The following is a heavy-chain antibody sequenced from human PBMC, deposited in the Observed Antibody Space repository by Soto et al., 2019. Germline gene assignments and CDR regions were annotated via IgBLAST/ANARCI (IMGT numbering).Heavy chain of an antibody. V-gene: IGHV3-23*01. CDR3: AKDRPRMTSGYFFDY. Sequence: EVQLLESGGKLVQPGGSLTLSCAASGFTFSTYAMAWVLPAPGKGLEWVSGVRASGLNTDYADTVKGRFYIARDKFKNTVSLHMNSLRAEDTAFYYCAKDRPRMTSGYFFDYWGQVTPVTVSS. J-gene: IGHJ4*02. D-gene: IGHD1-1*01. CDR1: GFTFSTYA. CDR2: VRASGLNT.